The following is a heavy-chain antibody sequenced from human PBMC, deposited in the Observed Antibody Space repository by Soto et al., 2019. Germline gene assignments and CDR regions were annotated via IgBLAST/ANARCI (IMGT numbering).Heavy chain of an antibody. V-gene: IGHV3-30-3*01. CDR3: ARDRQQWLEPAGGALPF. CDR2: ISYAGNDN. Sequence: QVRLVESGGGVVQPGRSLRLSCAASGFTFNIYVMHWVRQAPGKGLEWVARISYAGNDNYYADSVKGRFTISRDNSKKTLYLQMTSLRADDTAVYYCARDRQQWLEPAGGALPFWGQGTMVIVSS. J-gene: IGHJ3*01. CDR1: GFTFNIYV. D-gene: IGHD6-19*01.